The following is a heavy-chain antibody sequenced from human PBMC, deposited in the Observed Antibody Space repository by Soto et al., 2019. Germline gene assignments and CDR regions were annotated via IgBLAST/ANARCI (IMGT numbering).Heavy chain of an antibody. V-gene: IGHV4-59*08. CDR3: ASSVDVYCSCGRCLNDAFDT. CDR1: GGSISTYY. J-gene: IGHJ3*02. CDR2: IYYSGST. Sequence: PSETLSLTCTVSGGSISTYYWSWIRQPPGKGLEWIGYIYYSGSTNYNPSLKSRVTISIDTSKHQFSLKLSSVTAADTAVYYCASSVDVYCSCGRCLNDAFDTWGQGTMVTVSS. D-gene: IGHD2-15*01.